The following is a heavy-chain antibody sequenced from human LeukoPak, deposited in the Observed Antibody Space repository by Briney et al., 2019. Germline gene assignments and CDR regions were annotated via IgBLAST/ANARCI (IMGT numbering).Heavy chain of an antibody. J-gene: IGHJ4*02. CDR3: ARDLEYSSSWYAGDY. CDR2: IYYSGST. V-gene: IGHV4-39*07. D-gene: IGHD6-13*01. Sequence: SETLSLTCTVSGGSISSSSYYWGWIRQPPGKGLEWIGSIYYSGSTYYNPSLKSRVTISVDASKNQFSLKLSSVTAADTAVYYCARDLEYSSSWYAGDYWGQGTLVTVSS. CDR1: GGSISSSSYY.